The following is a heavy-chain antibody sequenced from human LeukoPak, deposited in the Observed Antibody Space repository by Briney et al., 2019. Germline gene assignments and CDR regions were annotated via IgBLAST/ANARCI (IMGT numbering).Heavy chain of an antibody. D-gene: IGHD6-19*01. CDR2: ISYDGSNK. J-gene: IGHJ4*02. Sequence: GRSLRLSCAASGFTFSSYGMHWVRQAPGKGLEWVAVISYDGSNKYYADSVKGRFTISRDNSKNTLYLQMNSLRAEDTAVYYCAKAREQWLYFDYWGQGTLVTVSS. CDR3: AKAREQWLYFDY. V-gene: IGHV3-30*18. CDR1: GFTFSSYG.